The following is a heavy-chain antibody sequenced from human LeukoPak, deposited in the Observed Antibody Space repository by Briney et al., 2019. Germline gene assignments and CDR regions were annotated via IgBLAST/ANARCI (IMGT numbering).Heavy chain of an antibody. CDR2: ISAYNGNT. CDR3: ARDSYSDYYGSGSIQYYYYYYGMDV. Sequence: ASVKVSFKASGYTFTSYGISWVRQAPGQGLEWMGWISAYNGNTNYAQKLQGRVTMTTDTSTSTAYMELRSLRSDDTAVYYCARDSYSDYYGSGSIQYYYYYYGMDVWGQGTTVTVSS. D-gene: IGHD3-10*01. V-gene: IGHV1-18*01. CDR1: GYTFTSYG. J-gene: IGHJ6*02.